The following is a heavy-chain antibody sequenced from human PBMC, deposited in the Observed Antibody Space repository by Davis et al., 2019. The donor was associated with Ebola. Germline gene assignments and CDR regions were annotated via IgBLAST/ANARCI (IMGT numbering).Heavy chain of an antibody. CDR2: IKQDGSEK. D-gene: IGHD4-11*01. V-gene: IGHV3-7*01. J-gene: IGHJ5*02. CDR1: GFTFSSYW. CDR3: ARVSTTVTTGWFDP. Sequence: GESLKISCAASGFTFSSYWMSWVRQAPGKGLEWVANIKQDGSEKYYVDSVKGRFTISRDNAKNSLYLQMNSLRAEDTAVYYCARVSTTVTTGWFDPWGQGTLVTVSS.